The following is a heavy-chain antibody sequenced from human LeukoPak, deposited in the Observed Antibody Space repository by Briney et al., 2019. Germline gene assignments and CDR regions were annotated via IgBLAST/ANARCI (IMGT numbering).Heavy chain of an antibody. V-gene: IGHV3-21*01. D-gene: IGHD6-13*01. J-gene: IGHJ3*02. CDR1: GLTFRNYS. CDR2: ISSSSSYI. CDR3: ARDWSSSWYNAFDI. Sequence: KPGGSLRLSCAVSGLTFRNYSWNWVGQAPGKGLEWVSSISSSSSYIYYADSVKGRFTISRDNAKNSLYLQMNSLRAEYTAVYYCARDWSSSWYNAFDIWGQGTLVTVSS.